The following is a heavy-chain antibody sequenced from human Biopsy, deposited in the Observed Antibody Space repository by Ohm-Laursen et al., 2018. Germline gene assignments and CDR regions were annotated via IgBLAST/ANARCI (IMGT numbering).Heavy chain of an antibody. CDR2: ISNSGTT. J-gene: IGHJ4*02. D-gene: IGHD3-3*01. CDR3: ARLSTLFGVADFTDD. V-gene: IGHV4-59*08. Sequence: SDTLSLTCTLSGASVRSHFLTWIRQPPGKGLQWIGSISNSGTTKSSPSLKSRFNISLHTSKTQLSLKLTSVTAADTAVYYCARLSTLFGVADFTDDWGQGTLVTVSS. CDR1: GASVRSHF.